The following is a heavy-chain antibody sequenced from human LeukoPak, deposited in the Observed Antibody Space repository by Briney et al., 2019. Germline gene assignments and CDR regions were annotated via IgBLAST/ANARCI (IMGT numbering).Heavy chain of an antibody. D-gene: IGHD5-18*01. CDR1: GGSISTYH. CDR3: ARDKQHSYGRYFDH. Sequence: NPSETLSLTCTVSGGSISTYHWNWIRKSPEKGLEWIGYMQSTGNSNYNPSLKSRVTMSVDMSRNQIVLNLSSVTAADTAVSFCARDKQHSYGRYFDHWGQGTLVTVSS. CDR2: MQSTGNS. J-gene: IGHJ4*02. V-gene: IGHV4-59*01.